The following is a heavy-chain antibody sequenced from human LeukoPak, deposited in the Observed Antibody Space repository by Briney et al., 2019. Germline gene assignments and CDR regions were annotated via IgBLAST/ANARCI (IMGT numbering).Heavy chain of an antibody. CDR3: ARLWWSGSSYFDY. J-gene: IGHJ4*02. CDR1: GGSFSGYY. D-gene: IGHD6-6*01. CDR2: IYYSGTT. Sequence: SETLSLTCAVYGGSFSGYYWGWIRQRPGMGLEWIGSIYYSGTTYYNPSLKSRVTISVDTSKNQFSLKLSSVTAADTAVYYCARLWWSGSSYFDYWGQGTLVTVSS. V-gene: IGHV4-39*01.